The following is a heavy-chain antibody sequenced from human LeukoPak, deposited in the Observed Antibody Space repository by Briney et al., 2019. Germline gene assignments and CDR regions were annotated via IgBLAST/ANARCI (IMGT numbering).Heavy chain of an antibody. V-gene: IGHV4-59*01. D-gene: IGHD3-10*01. J-gene: IGHJ4*02. CDR3: ASLRDTMVRGVFDY. CDR1: GGSISSYY. CDR2: IYYSGST. Sequence: SETLSLTCTVSGGSISSYYWSWIRQPPGKGLEWIGYIYYSGSTNYNPSLKSRVTISVDTSKNQFSLKLSSVTAAVTAVYYCASLRDTMVRGVFDYWGQGTLVTVSS.